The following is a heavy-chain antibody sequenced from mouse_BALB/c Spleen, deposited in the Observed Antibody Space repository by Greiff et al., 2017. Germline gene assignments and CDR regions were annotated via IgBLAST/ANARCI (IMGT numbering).Heavy chain of an antibody. CDR2: IWAGGST. V-gene: IGHV2-9*02. D-gene: IGHD2-3*01. Sequence: VMLVESGPGLVAPSQSLSITCTVSGFSLTSYGVHWVRQPPGKGLEWLGVIWAGGSTNYNSALMSRLSISKDNSKSQVFLKMNSLQTDDTAMYYCARNDGYYLLAWFAYWGQGTLVTVSA. CDR1: GFSLTSYG. CDR3: ARNDGYYLLAWFAY. J-gene: IGHJ3*01.